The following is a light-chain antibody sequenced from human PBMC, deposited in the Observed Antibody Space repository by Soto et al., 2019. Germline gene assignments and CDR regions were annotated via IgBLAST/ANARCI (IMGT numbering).Light chain of an antibody. J-gene: IGKJ5*01. CDR1: QSVSNY. V-gene: IGKV3-11*01. Sequence: EIVLTQFPVTLSLSPGERATLSCRASQSVSNYLAWYQQKPGQAPRLLIYDVSTRATGVPARFSGSGYGKEFNITITSLGPEDFAVYYRKKCRSSPWTFRQCTRLEL. CDR3: KKCRSSPWT. CDR2: DVS.